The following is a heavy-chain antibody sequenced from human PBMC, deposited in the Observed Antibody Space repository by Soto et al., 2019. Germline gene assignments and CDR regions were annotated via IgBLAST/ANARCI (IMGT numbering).Heavy chain of an antibody. Sequence: ASVKVSFKASGYTFTGYYMHWLRQAPGQGLEWMGWINPNSGGTNYAQKFQGWVTMTRDTSISTAYMELSRLRSDDTAVYYCARDRTAAAGTFDYWGQGTLVTVSS. CDR3: ARDRTAAAGTFDY. CDR2: INPNSGGT. CDR1: GYTFTGYY. V-gene: IGHV1-2*04. D-gene: IGHD6-13*01. J-gene: IGHJ4*02.